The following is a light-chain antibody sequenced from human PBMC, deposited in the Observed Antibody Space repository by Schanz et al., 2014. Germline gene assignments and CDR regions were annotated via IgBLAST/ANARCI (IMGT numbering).Light chain of an antibody. CDR3: SSYAGSKNLI. CDR1: SSDVGGYNY. J-gene: IGLJ2*01. Sequence: QSALTQPASVSGSPGQSVTISCTGTSSDVGGYNYVSWYQQHPGKAPKLMIYEGSKRPSGVPDRFSGSKSGTSASLAISGLQSEDEGDYYCSSYAGSKNLIFGGGTKLTVL. V-gene: IGLV2-8*01. CDR2: EGS.